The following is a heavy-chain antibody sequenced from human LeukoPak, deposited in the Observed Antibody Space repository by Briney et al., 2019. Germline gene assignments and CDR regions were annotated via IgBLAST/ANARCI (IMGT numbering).Heavy chain of an antibody. D-gene: IGHD3-10*01. V-gene: IGHV3-21*06. CDR2: LSSSSTYI. Sequence: GGSLRLSCAASGFTFTSSSMHGVGQAPGRGLRWFSSLSSSSTYISSADPVKGRFTSSRDHAKNSLYLQMNSLRAEDTAVYYCARERVRVWSGDFSPLDYWGQGILVTVSS. J-gene: IGHJ4*02. CDR1: GFTFTSSS. CDR3: ARERVRVWSGDFSPLDY.